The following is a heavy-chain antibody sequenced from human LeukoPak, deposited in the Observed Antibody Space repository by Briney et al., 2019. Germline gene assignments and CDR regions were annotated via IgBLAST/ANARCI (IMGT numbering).Heavy chain of an antibody. Sequence: GASVKVSCKASGGTFSSYAISWVRQAPGQGLEWMGRIIPILGIANYAQKFQGRVTITADKSTSTAYMELSRLRSDDTAVYYCARGRPAAGKAVHDYWGQGTLVTVSS. V-gene: IGHV1-69*04. J-gene: IGHJ4*02. CDR1: GGTFSSYA. CDR3: ARGRPAAGKAVHDY. D-gene: IGHD6-13*01. CDR2: IIPILGIA.